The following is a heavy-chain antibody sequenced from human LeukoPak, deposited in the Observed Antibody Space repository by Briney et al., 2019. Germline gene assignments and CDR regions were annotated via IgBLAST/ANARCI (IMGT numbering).Heavy chain of an antibody. V-gene: IGHV4-59*08. D-gene: IGHD6-6*01. CDR3: ARHSSLQGYYFDY. CDR1: GGSISSYY. Sequence: SETLSLICTGSGGSISSYYWSWIRQPPGKELELIGYIYYSWITKYNPSLDRRVTISVDTSKHQFSLRLNSVTAADTAVYFCARHSSLQGYYFDYWGQGTLVTASP. J-gene: IGHJ4*02. CDR2: IYYSWIT.